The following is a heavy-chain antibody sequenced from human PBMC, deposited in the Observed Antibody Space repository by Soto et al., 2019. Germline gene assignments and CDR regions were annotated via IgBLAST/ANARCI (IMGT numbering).Heavy chain of an antibody. Sequence: GGSLRLSCAASGFTFSSYGMNWVRQAPGKGLEWVSYISTISSTIYYADSVKGRFTISRDNAKKSLYLQMNSLRGEDTAVYYCATTYFAPLDYWGQGTLVTVSS. D-gene: IGHD3-9*01. CDR2: ISTISSTI. CDR1: GFTFSSYG. V-gene: IGHV3-48*01. CDR3: ATTYFAPLDY. J-gene: IGHJ4*02.